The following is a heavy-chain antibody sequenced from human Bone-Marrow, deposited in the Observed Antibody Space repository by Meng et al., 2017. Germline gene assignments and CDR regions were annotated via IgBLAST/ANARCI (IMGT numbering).Heavy chain of an antibody. J-gene: IGHJ4*02. CDR2: IYHSGNT. Sequence: QPQLQESGPGLVKPSETLSLTCSVSGDSISSSDSYWGWIRQSPGKGLEWIGEIYHSGNTNYNASLKSRVTLSIDKSKNQFSLKLSSVTAADTAVYYCARKAVAGNFDYWGQGTLVTVSS. V-gene: IGHV4-39*07. CDR3: ARKAVAGNFDY. CDR1: GDSISSSDSY. D-gene: IGHD6-13*01.